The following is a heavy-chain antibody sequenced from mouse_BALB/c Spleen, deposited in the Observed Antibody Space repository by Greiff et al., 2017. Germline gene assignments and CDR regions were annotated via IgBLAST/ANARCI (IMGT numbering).Heavy chain of an antibody. Sequence: VQLQQSGAELVRPGTSVKISCKASGYTFTNYWLGWVKQRPGHGLEWIGDIYPGGGYTNYNEKFKGKATLTADTSSSTAYMQLSSLTSEDSAVYFCARSGNYRYDDGAWFAYWGQGTLVTVSA. D-gene: IGHD2-14*01. V-gene: IGHV1-63*02. CDR3: ARSGNYRYDDGAWFAY. J-gene: IGHJ3*01. CDR1: GYTFTNYW. CDR2: IYPGGGYT.